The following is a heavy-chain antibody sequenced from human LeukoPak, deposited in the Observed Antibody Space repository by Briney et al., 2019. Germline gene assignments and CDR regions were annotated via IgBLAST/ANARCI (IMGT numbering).Heavy chain of an antibody. CDR3: VKDLGRYRNNCFDY. V-gene: IGHV3-23*01. CDR2: IRGSGGGT. Sequence: GVSLRLSRAASGFTYSSYDMHWARQAPEKGLEKVSTIRGSGGGTYYADYVKGRFTISRDDSKNTLYLQMNSMRAEDTAVYYCVKDLGRYRNNCFDYGGQGTLVTVSS. CDR1: GFTYSSYD. J-gene: IGHJ4*02. D-gene: IGHD1-26*01.